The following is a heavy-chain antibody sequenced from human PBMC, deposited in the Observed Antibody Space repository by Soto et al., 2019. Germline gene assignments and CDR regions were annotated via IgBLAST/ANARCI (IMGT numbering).Heavy chain of an antibody. D-gene: IGHD2-15*01. CDR1: GFTFDNCG. J-gene: IGHJ4*02. CDR3: VQGRYQTMATPLDH. V-gene: IGHV3-9*01. CDR2: ISWDSSTI. Sequence: EVQLVESGGGLVQPGRSLRLSCAASGFTFDNCGMHWVRQAPGKGLEWVAGISWDSSTIGYADSVKGRFIISRDDAKNSLYLQMDSLRGEDTALYYCVQGRYQTMATPLDHWGQGTQVIVSS.